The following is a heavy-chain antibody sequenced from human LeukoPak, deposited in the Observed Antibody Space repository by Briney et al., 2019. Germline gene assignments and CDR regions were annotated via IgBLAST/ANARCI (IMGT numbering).Heavy chain of an antibody. V-gene: IGHV4-34*01. D-gene: IGHD4-17*01. CDR2: INHSGST. CDR1: GGSFSGYY. J-gene: IGHJ4*02. CDR3: ARGSSTVTYQLDY. Sequence: KPSETLSLTCAVYGGSFSGYYWSWIRQPQGRGLGWIGEINHSGSTNYNPSLKSRVTISVDTSKNQFSLKLSSVTAADTAVYYCARGSSTVTYQLDYWGQGTLVTVSS.